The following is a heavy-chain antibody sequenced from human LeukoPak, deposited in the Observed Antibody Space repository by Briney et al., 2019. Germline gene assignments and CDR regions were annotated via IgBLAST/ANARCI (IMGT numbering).Heavy chain of an antibody. CDR1: GYNFTRNY. D-gene: IGHD5-18*01. V-gene: IGHV1-2*07. CDR3: ARDGKDWIQLWFWFAFDI. Sequence: GASVKVSCKASGYNFTRNYIHWVRQAPGQGLEWMGWINPNSGDTNYAHKFQGRVTMTRDTSISTASMELNRLRSDDTAVYYCARDGKDWIQLWFWFAFDIWGQGTMVTVSS. J-gene: IGHJ3*02. CDR2: INPNSGDT.